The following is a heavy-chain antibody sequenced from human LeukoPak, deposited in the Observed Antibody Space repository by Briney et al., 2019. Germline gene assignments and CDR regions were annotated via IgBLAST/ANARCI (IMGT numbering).Heavy chain of an antibody. CDR2: IYTSGGT. J-gene: IGHJ4*02. CDR3: AFRGY. V-gene: IGHV4-61*02. D-gene: IGHD3-10*01. Sequence: PSQTLSLTCTVSGGSISSGSYYWSWIRQPAGKGLEWIGRIYTSGGTNYNPSLKSRVTISVDTSKNQFSLKLSSVTAADTAVYYCAFRGYWGQGTLVTVSS. CDR1: GGSISSGSYY.